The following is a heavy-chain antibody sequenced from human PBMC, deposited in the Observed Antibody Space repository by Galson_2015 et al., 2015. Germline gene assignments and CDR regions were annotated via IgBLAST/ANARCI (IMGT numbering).Heavy chain of an antibody. CDR2: IYSRGST. V-gene: IGHV3-53*01. CDR1: GFTVSSNY. CDR3: ARGPVAAVPFDY. J-gene: IGHJ4*02. D-gene: IGHD6-19*01. Sequence: SLRLSCAASGFTVSSNYMSWVRQAPGQGLEWVSVIYSRGSTYYADSVEGRFTISRDNSKNTLYLQMNSLRAEDTAVYYCARGPVAAVPFDYSGQGTLVTVSS.